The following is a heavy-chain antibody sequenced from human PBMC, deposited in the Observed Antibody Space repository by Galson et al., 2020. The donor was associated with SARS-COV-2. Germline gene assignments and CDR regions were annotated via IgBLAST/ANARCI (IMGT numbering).Heavy chain of an antibody. Sequence: GESLKISCAASGLIFTNYAMSWVRQAPGEGLECVAVISSSGDTTYYADSVRGRFTISRDNSQNTLFLQMNSLRVDDTAVYYCVRGGSRYFDNWFDPWGQGTLVAVSS. CDR3: VRGGSRYFDNWFDP. V-gene: IGHV3-23*01. CDR2: ISSSGDTT. D-gene: IGHD6-13*01. J-gene: IGHJ5*02. CDR1: GLIFTNYA.